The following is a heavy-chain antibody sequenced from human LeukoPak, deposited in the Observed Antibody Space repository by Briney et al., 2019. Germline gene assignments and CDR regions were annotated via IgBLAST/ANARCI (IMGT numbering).Heavy chain of an antibody. CDR3: AKDFEGKVVLAASAFDY. D-gene: IGHD2-2*01. Sequence: GRSLRLSCAASGFTFSSYGMHWVRQAPGKGLEWVAVISYDGSNKYYADSVKGRFTISRDNSKKTLYLQMNSLRAEDTAVYYCAKDFEGKVVLAASAFDYWGQGTLVTVSS. CDR2: ISYDGSNK. V-gene: IGHV3-30*18. J-gene: IGHJ4*02. CDR1: GFTFSSYG.